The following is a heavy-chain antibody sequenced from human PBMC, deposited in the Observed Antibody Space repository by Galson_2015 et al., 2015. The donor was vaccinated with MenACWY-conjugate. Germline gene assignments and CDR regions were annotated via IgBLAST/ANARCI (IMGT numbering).Heavy chain of an antibody. CDR1: GFTFSSYR. V-gene: IGHV3-74*01. Sequence: SLRLSCAASGFTFSSYRMHWVRQAPGKGLVWVSGINSDGSTTTYADSVKGRFSISRDNAKNTLYLQMNSLRAEDTAVYYCARKEEGATSTLDYWGQGTLVTVSS. CDR3: ARKEEGATSTLDY. J-gene: IGHJ4*02. D-gene: IGHD1-26*01. CDR2: INSDGSTT.